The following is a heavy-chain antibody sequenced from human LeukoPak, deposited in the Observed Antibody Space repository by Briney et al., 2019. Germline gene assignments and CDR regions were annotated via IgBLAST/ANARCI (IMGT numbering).Heavy chain of an antibody. V-gene: IGHV3-21*01. CDR2: ISSSSSYI. CDR3: AGGAGSLTQGYDFWSGYYKDAFDI. CDR1: GFTVSSNY. D-gene: IGHD3-3*01. Sequence: PGGSLRLSCAASGFTVSSNYMSWARQAPGKGLEWVSSISSSSSYIYYADSVKGRFTISRDNAKNSLYLQMNSLRAEDTAVYYCAGGAGSLTQGYDFWSGYYKDAFDIWGQGTMVTVSS. J-gene: IGHJ3*02.